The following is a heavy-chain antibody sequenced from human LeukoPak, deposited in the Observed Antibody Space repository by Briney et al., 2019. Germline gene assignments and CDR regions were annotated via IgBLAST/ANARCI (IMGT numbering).Heavy chain of an antibody. Sequence: QTGGSLRLSCAASGFTFDDYAMHWVRQAPGKGLEWVSGISWNSGSIGYADSVKGRFTISRDNAKNSLYLQMNSLRAEDTALYYCAKGPYGDYGDFVDYWGQGTLVTVSS. J-gene: IGHJ4*02. CDR3: AKGPYGDYGDFVDY. V-gene: IGHV3-9*01. D-gene: IGHD4-17*01. CDR1: GFTFDDYA. CDR2: ISWNSGSI.